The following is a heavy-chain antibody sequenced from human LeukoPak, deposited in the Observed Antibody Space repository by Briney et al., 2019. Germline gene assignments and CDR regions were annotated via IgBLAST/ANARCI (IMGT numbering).Heavy chain of an antibody. D-gene: IGHD6-19*01. V-gene: IGHV1-69*13. CDR2: IIPIFGTA. CDR3: ARAVVAVAGRGYYFDY. Sequence: LVKVSCKASGGTFSSYAISWVRQAPGQGLEWMGGIIPIFGTANYAQKFQGRVTITADESTSTAYMELSSLRSEDTAVYYCARAVVAVAGRGYYFDYWGQGTLVTVSS. J-gene: IGHJ4*02. CDR1: GGTFSSYA.